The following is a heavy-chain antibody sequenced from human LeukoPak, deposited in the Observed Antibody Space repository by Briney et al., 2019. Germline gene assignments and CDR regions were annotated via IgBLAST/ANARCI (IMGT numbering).Heavy chain of an antibody. CDR3: ASASVAGFYYMDI. D-gene: IGHD6-19*01. Sequence: GGSLRLSCAASGFTFSSYSMNWVRQAPGKGLEWVSSISSSSSYIYYADSVKGRFTISRDNAKNSLYLQMNSLRAEDTAVYYCASASVAGFYYMDIWGKGTTVTVSS. V-gene: IGHV3-21*01. CDR2: ISSSSSYI. CDR1: GFTFSSYS. J-gene: IGHJ6*03.